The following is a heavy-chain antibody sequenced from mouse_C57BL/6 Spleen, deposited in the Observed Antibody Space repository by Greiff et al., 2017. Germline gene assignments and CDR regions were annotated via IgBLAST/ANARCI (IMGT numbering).Heavy chain of an antibody. Sequence: DVQLVESGGGLVKPGGSLKLSCAASGFTFSDYGMHWVRQAPEKGLEWVAYISSGSSTIYYADTVKGRFTISRDNAKNTLFLQMTSLRSEDTAMYYCARALYYGSLFDYWGQGTTLTVSS. D-gene: IGHD1-1*01. CDR2: ISSGSSTI. J-gene: IGHJ2*01. CDR1: GFTFSDYG. V-gene: IGHV5-17*01. CDR3: ARALYYGSLFDY.